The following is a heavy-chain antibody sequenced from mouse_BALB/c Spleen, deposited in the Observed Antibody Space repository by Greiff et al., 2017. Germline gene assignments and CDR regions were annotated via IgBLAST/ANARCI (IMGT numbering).Heavy chain of an antibody. J-gene: IGHJ4*01. D-gene: IGHD1-2*01. CDR1: GYAFTSYN. Sequence: EVQLQESGPELVKPGASVKVSCKASGYAFTSYNMYWVKQSHGKSLEWIGYIDPYNGGTSYNQKFKGKATLTVDKSSSTAYMHLNSLTSEDSAVYYCARESLLRSPFYAMDYWGQGTSVTVSS. CDR3: ARESLLRSPFYAMDY. V-gene: IGHV1S135*01. CDR2: IDPYNGGT.